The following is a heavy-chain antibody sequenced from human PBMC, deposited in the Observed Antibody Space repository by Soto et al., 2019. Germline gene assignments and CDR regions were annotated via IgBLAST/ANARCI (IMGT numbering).Heavy chain of an antibody. J-gene: IGHJ6*02. Sequence: EVQLVASGGGLVKPGGSLRVSCAASGFTFSNYTMNWVRQAPGKGLEWVSAISSSSIYIYYADSVKGRFTISRDNARQSLYLQLNSLGAEDTAVYYCARANYDFWSGYSNYYGMDVWGQGTTVTVSS. CDR2: ISSSSIYI. V-gene: IGHV3-21*01. CDR3: ARANYDFWSGYSNYYGMDV. D-gene: IGHD3-3*01. CDR1: GFTFSNYT.